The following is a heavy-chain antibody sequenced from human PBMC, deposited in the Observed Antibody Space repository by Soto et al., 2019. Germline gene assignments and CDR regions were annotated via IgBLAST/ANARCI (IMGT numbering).Heavy chain of an antibody. D-gene: IGHD3-16*01. Sequence: QLQLQESGPGLVKPSETLSLTCTASGGAISSSSYYWGWIRQPPGKGLEWIGSINYSGSTYYNPSLKRRVTISVDPSKNQFSLKLSSVTAADTAVYYCARLPVPLRGGWFDSWGQGTLVTVSS. CDR1: GGAISSSSYY. CDR3: ARLPVPLRGGWFDS. CDR2: INYSGST. V-gene: IGHV4-39*01. J-gene: IGHJ5*01.